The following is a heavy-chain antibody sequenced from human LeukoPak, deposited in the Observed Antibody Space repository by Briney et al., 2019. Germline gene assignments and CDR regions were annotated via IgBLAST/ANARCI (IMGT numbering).Heavy chain of an antibody. CDR3: TTEEMATIPFDY. D-gene: IGHD5-24*01. J-gene: IGHJ4*02. Sequence: PGGSLRLSCAASGFTFSNAWMGWVRQAPGKGLEWVGRIKSKTDGGTTDYAAPVKGRFTISRDDSKNTLYLQMNSLKTEDTAVYYCTTEEMATIPFDYWGQGTLVTVSS. V-gene: IGHV3-15*01. CDR1: GFTFSNAW. CDR2: IKSKTDGGTT.